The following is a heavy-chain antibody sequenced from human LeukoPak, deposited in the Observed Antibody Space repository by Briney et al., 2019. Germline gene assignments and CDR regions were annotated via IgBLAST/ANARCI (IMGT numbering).Heavy chain of an antibody. Sequence: PGGSLRLSCAASGFTFSTYEASWVRQAPGKGLEWVASISSSTTYIYYADSLKGRFTISRDDAKNSLYLQMSSLRAEDTAVYYCAREVLSGNSAWGQGTLVTVSS. D-gene: IGHD4-23*01. V-gene: IGHV3-21*01. CDR1: GFTFSTYE. CDR2: ISSSTTYI. J-gene: IGHJ4*02. CDR3: AREVLSGNSA.